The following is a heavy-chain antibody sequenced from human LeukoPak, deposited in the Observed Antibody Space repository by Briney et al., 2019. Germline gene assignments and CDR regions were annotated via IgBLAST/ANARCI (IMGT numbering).Heavy chain of an antibody. CDR1: GGSISSYTYY. J-gene: IGHJ4*02. Sequence: SETLSLTCTVSGGSISSYTYYWCWVRQPPGKGLEWIGYIYYSGSTNYNPSLKSRVTISVYTSQNQFSLKLRSVPVAATAVYYCARGATYYDDSSGYYFDYWGQGTLVTVSS. V-gene: IGHV4-61*05. CDR3: ARGATYYDDSSGYYFDY. D-gene: IGHD3-22*01. CDR2: IYYSGST.